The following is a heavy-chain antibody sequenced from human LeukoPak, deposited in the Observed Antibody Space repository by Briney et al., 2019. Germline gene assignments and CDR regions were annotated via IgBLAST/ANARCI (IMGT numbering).Heavy chain of an antibody. V-gene: IGHV1-18*01. CDR1: GYTFTSYG. D-gene: IGHD2-2*01. Sequence: ASVKVSCKASGYTFTSYGISWVRQAPGQGLEWMGWISGYNGNTNYAQKLQGRVTMTTDTSTSTAYMELRSLRSDDTAVYYCARGREVYCSSTSCYHYYYYMDVWGKGTTVTISS. CDR3: ARGREVYCSSTSCYHYYYYMDV. CDR2: ISGYNGNT. J-gene: IGHJ6*03.